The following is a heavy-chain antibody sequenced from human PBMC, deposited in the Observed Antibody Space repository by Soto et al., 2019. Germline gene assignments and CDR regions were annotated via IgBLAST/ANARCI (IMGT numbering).Heavy chain of an antibody. D-gene: IGHD6-13*01. V-gene: IGHV4-59*08. Sequence: SETLSLTCTVSGASISSYYWSWIRQPPGKALEWIGYIYHSGSTNYNPSLKSRITISVDTSKNQFSLKLSSVTAADTAVYYCARGSSWIDYWGQGTLVTVSS. J-gene: IGHJ4*02. CDR2: IYHSGST. CDR3: ARGSSWIDY. CDR1: GASISSYY.